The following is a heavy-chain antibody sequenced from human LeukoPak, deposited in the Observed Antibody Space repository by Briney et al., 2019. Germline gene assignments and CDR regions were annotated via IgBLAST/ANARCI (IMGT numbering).Heavy chain of an antibody. CDR1: GFTFSSYW. D-gene: IGHD6-13*01. Sequence: GGSLRLSCAASGFTFSSYWMHWVRQVSGKGLVWVSRIKTDGSGANYADSVKGRFTISRDNAKNTLYLQMNSLRSDDTGVYYCARGSRWYGSDFDIWGQGTMVTVAS. CDR3: ARGSRWYGSDFDI. V-gene: IGHV3-74*01. J-gene: IGHJ3*02. CDR2: IKTDGSGA.